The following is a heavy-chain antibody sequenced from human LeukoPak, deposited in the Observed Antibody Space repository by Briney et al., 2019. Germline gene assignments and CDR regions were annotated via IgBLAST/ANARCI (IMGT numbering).Heavy chain of an antibody. J-gene: IGHJ4*02. CDR3: ARDQARRDYGSGSEI. CDR1: GYTFTSYG. D-gene: IGHD3-10*01. Sequence: GASVKVSCKASGYTFTSYGISWVRQAPGQGLEWMGGIIPIFGTANYAQKFQGRVTITADESTSTAYMELSSLRSEDTAVYYCARDQARRDYGSGSEIWGQGTLVTVSS. V-gene: IGHV1-69*13. CDR2: IIPIFGTA.